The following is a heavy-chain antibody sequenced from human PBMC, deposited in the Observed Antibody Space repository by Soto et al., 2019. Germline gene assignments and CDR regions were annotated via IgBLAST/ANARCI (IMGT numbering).Heavy chain of an antibody. CDR1: GYTFTSYG. J-gene: IGHJ6*03. CDR3: ARLTYGSGSYYTAIGYYYYLDV. CDR2: ISAYNGNT. D-gene: IGHD3-10*01. V-gene: IGHV1-18*01. Sequence: ASVKVSCKASGYTFTSYGISWVRQAPGQGLEWMGWISAYNGNTNYAQKLQGRVTMTTDTSTSTAYMELRSLRSDDTAVYYCARLTYGSGSYYTAIGYYYYLDVWGKGTTVTVSS.